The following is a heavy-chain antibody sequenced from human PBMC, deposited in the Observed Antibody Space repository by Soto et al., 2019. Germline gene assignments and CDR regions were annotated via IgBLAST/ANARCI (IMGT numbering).Heavy chain of an antibody. Sequence: TLSLTCTVSGGSIYRSGYYWGWIREPPGRGLEWIGNIDYNGVTYSNPSLKSRVTISRDTSKNQFSLKLTSVTAADTALYYCGKVLVGATGHTDSDSWGPGTLVTVSS. CDR3: GKVLVGATGHTDSDS. CDR2: IDYNGVT. J-gene: IGHJ4*02. V-gene: IGHV4-39*01. D-gene: IGHD2-15*01. CDR1: GGSIYRSGYY.